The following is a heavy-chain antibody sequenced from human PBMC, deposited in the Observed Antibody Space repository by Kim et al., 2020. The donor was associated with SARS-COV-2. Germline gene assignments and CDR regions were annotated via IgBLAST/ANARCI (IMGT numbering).Heavy chain of an antibody. Sequence: SETLSLTCTVSGGSISSGGYYWSWVRQHPGKGLEWIGFISYSGGTYSNPTLKSRVTISVDTSKNQFSLKLSSVTAADTAVYYCAGCIAAAGSWLDPWGQG. V-gene: IGHV4-31*03. CDR1: GGSISSGGYY. CDR2: ISYSGGT. J-gene: IGHJ5*02. CDR3: AGCIAAAGSWLDP. D-gene: IGHD6-13*01.